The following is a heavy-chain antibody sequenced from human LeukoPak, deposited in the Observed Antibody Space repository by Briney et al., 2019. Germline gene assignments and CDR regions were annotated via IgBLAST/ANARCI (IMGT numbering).Heavy chain of an antibody. CDR1: GGSISSSSYY. CDR3: APAYIWGSFRTFNY. J-gene: IGHJ4*02. D-gene: IGHD3-16*02. CDR2: ITYSGTT. Sequence: PSETLSPTCTVSGGSISSSSYYWGWIRQPPGKGLEWVGSITYSGTTYYNPSLKSRVTISVDTSKSQFSLKLTSVTAADTAVYYCAPAYIWGSFRTFNYWGQGTLVTVSS. V-gene: IGHV4-39*01.